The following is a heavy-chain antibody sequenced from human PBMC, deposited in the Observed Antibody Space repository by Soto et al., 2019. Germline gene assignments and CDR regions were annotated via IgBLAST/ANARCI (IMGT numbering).Heavy chain of an antibody. CDR2: IVSGSAYI. CDR3: ATSVGYCSGGSCYSWYFDL. J-gene: IGHJ2*01. D-gene: IGHD2-15*01. Sequence: EVPLVESGGGLVKPGGSLTLSCAASGFTFSSHSMNWVRQAPGKGLEWVSSIVSGSAYIYYADSVKGRFTISRDNAKSSLYLQMNSLRAEDTAVYYCATSVGYCSGGSCYSWYFDLWGRGTLVTVSS. V-gene: IGHV3-21*01. CDR1: GFTFSSHS.